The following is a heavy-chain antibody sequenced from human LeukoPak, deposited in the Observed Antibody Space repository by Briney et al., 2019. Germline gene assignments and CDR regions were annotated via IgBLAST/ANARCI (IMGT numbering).Heavy chain of an antibody. CDR1: GGSISSGGYY. V-gene: IGHV4-31*03. J-gene: IGHJ2*01. Sequence: SETLSLTCTVSGGSISSGGYYWSWIRQHPGKGLEWIGYIYYSGSTYYNPSLKSRVTISVDTSKNQFSLKLSSVTAADTAVYYCARGVRVVRGYFDLWGRGTLVTVSS. CDR2: IYYSGST. D-gene: IGHD3-10*01. CDR3: ARGVRVVRGYFDL.